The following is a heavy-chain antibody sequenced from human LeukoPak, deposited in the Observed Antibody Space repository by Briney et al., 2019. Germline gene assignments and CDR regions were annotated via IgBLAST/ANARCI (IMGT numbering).Heavy chain of an antibody. CDR2: IKQDGSEK. Sequence: GGSLRLSCAASGFTFSSYWMSWVRQAPGKGLEWVANIKQDGSEKYYVDSVKGRFTISRDNSKNTLYLQLNSPRVEDTAVYYCATQPCSDGRCYLLHWGQGTLVTVSS. CDR1: GFTFSSYW. D-gene: IGHD2-15*01. V-gene: IGHV3-7*03. J-gene: IGHJ4*02. CDR3: ATQPCSDGRCYLLH.